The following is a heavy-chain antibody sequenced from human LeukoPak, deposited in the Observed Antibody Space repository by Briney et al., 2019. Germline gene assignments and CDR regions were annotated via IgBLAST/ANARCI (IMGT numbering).Heavy chain of an antibody. Sequence: PGGSLRLSCTVSGFTVSSNSMSWVRQAPGKGLEWVSFIYSDNTHYSDSVKGRFTISRDNSKNTLYLQLNRLRAEDTAVYYCAKGGAVSSKSITMIRGTRRYYYYMDVWGKGTTVTISS. V-gene: IGHV3-53*01. CDR2: IYSDNT. J-gene: IGHJ6*03. CDR3: AKGGAVSSKSITMIRGTRRYYYYMDV. CDR1: GFTVSSNS. D-gene: IGHD3-10*01.